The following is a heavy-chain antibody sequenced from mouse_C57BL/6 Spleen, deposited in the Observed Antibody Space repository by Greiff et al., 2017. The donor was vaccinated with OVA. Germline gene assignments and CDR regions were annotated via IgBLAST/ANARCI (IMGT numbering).Heavy chain of an antibody. Sequence: VQLQASGPGLVAPSHTLSITCTVSWFSLTISAISWVRQPPGTGLSWLGVIWTGGGTNYNSALKSRLSISKDNSKSQVFLKMNSLQTDDTARYYCARVYYGYDVGYFDVWGTGTTVTVSS. CDR1: WFSLTISA. CDR3: ARVYYGYDVGYFDV. CDR2: IWTGGGT. J-gene: IGHJ1*03. D-gene: IGHD2-2*01. V-gene: IGHV2-9-1*01.